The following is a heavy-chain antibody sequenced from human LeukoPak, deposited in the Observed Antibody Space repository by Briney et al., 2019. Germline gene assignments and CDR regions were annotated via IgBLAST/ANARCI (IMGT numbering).Heavy chain of an antibody. CDR3: ATDLHGMATDFDY. J-gene: IGHJ4*02. CDR2: INPNSGGT. CDR1: GYTFTGYY. V-gene: IGHV1-2*02. Sequence: ASVKVSCKASGYTFTGYYMHWVRQAPGQGLEWMGWINPNSGGTNYAQKFQGRVTMTRDTSISTAYMELSRLRSDDTAVYYCATDLHGMATDFDYWGQGTLVTVSS. D-gene: IGHD5-24*01.